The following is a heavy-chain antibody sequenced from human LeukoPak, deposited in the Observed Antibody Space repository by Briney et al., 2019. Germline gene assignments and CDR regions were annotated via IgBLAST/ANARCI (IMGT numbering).Heavy chain of an antibody. D-gene: IGHD6-19*01. CDR2: IYYSGST. V-gene: IGHV4-59*01. Sequence: SETLSLTCTVSGGSISSYYWSWIRQPPGKGLEWIGHIYYSGSTNYNPSLKSRVTISIDTSKNQFSLKLSSVTAADTAVYYCARDSGSGTYYWGQGTLVTVSS. J-gene: IGHJ4*02. CDR1: GGSISSYY. CDR3: ARDSGSGTYY.